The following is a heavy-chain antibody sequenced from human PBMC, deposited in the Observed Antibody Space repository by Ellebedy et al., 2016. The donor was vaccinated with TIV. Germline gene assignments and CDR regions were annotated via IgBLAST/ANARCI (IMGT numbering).Heavy chain of an antibody. CDR1: GYTFNNYH. CDR2: INAGNGNT. D-gene: IGHD3-22*01. CDR3: ARLSRVYDSSGYNWFDP. V-gene: IGHV1-3*01. J-gene: IGHJ5*02. Sequence: AASVKVSCKASGYTFNNYHISWVRQAPGQRLEWMGWINAGNGNTKYSQKFQGRVTITRDTSASTAYMELSSLRSEDTAVYYCARLSRVYDSSGYNWFDPWGQGTLVTVSS.